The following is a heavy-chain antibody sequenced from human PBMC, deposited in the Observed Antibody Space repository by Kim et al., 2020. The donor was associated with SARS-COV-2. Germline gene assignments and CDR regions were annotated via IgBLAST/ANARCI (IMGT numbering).Heavy chain of an antibody. J-gene: IGHJ5*02. D-gene: IGHD3-10*01. V-gene: IGHV4-39*01. CDR1: GGSISSSSYY. CDR2: IYYSGST. CDR3: ARGFGWFGEGSNWFDP. Sequence: SETLSLTCTVSGGSISSSSYYWGWIRQPPGKGLEWIGSIYYSGSTYYNPSLKSRVTISVDTSKNQFSLKLSSVTAADTAVYYCARGFGWFGEGSNWFDPWGQGTLVTVSS.